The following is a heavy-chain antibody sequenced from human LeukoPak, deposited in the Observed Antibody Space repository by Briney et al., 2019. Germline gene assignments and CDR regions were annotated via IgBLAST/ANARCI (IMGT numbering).Heavy chain of an antibody. CDR3: ARDYGDPYYYDY. CDR1: GFTFSIYS. D-gene: IGHD4-17*01. CDR2: ISSSSSYI. V-gene: IGHV3-21*01. J-gene: IGHJ4*02. Sequence: GGSLRLSCAASGFTFSIYSVNWLRQAPGKGLEWVSSISSSSSYIYYADSVKGRFTISRDNAKNSLYLQMNSLRAEDTAVYYCARDYGDPYYYDYWGQGTLVTVSS.